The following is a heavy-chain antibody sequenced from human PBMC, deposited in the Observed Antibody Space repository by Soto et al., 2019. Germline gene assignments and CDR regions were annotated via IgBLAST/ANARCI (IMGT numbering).Heavy chain of an antibody. CDR3: ARLGDGYGYIIDY. V-gene: IGHV4-31*03. Sequence: SETLSLTCTVSGGSISSGGYYWSWIRQHPGKGLEWIGYIYYSGSTYYNPSLKSRVTISVDTSKTQFSLKLSSVTAADTAVYYWARLGDGYGYIIDYWGQGTLVTVSS. CDR1: GGSISSGGYY. CDR2: IYYSGST. J-gene: IGHJ4*02. D-gene: IGHD5-18*01.